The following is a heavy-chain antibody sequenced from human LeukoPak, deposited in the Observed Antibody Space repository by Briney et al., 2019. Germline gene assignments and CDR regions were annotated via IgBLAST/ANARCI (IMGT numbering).Heavy chain of an antibody. D-gene: IGHD1-14*01. CDR1: GYTFTSYD. CDR3: ARGLSNQRGGAFDI. Sequence: GASVKVSCKASGYTFTSYDINWVRQATGQGLEWMGWMNPNSGNTGCAQKFQGRVTMTRNTSISTAYMELSSLRSEDTAVYYCARGLSNQRGGAFDIWGQGTMVTVSS. CDR2: MNPNSGNT. J-gene: IGHJ3*02. V-gene: IGHV1-8*01.